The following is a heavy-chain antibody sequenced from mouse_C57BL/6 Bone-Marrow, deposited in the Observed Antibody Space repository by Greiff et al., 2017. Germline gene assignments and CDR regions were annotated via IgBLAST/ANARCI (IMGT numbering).Heavy chain of an antibody. D-gene: IGHD1-1*01. CDR2: INPGSGGT. CDR1: GYAFTNYL. V-gene: IGHV1-54*01. CDR3: AREGGIYYYGSSWYFDV. J-gene: IGHJ1*03. Sequence: QVQLKQSGAELVRPGTSVKVSCKASGYAFTNYLIEWVKQRPGQGLEWIGVINPGSGGTNYNEKFKGKATLTADKSSSTAYMQLSSLTSEDSAVYYCAREGGIYYYGSSWYFDVWGTGTTVTVSS.